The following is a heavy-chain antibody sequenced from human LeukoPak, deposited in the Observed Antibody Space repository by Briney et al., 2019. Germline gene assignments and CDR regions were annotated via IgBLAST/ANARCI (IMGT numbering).Heavy chain of an antibody. Sequence: GGSLRLSCAASGFTVSSNYMSWVRQAPGKGLEWVSVIYSGGSPYYADSVKGRFTISRDNSKNTLYLQMNSLRAEDTAVYYCARVPPSSGWKPREYYFDYWGQGTLVTVSS. CDR1: GFTVSSNY. J-gene: IGHJ4*02. D-gene: IGHD6-19*01. CDR2: IYSGGSP. V-gene: IGHV3-53*01. CDR3: ARVPPSSGWKPREYYFDY.